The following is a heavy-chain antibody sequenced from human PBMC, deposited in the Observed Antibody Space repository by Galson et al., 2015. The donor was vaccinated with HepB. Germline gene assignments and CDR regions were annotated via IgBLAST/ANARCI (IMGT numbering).Heavy chain of an antibody. CDR3: ARARDAGTYLYYYYGMDV. CDR1: GGTFSSYA. D-gene: IGHD1-26*01. Sequence: SVKVSCKASGGTFSSYAISWVRQAPGQGLEWMGRIVPVLDVASYAQSFQGRVTITADKSTNTAYMELSRLRSEDTAVYYCARARDAGTYLYYYYGMDVWGQGTTVTVSS. V-gene: IGHV1-69*04. J-gene: IGHJ6*02. CDR2: IVPVLDVA.